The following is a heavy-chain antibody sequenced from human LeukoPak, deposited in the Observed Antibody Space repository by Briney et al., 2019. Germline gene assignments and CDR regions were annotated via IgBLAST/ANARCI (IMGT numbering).Heavy chain of an antibody. J-gene: IGHJ4*02. D-gene: IGHD3-22*01. CDR3: ARRLNYYDSSGADY. V-gene: IGHV5-51*01. CDR2: IFPGDSDT. CDR1: GYRFTAYW. Sequence: GESLKISCKGSGYRFTAYWIGWERQMPGKGLEWMGIIFPGDSDTRYSPSFQGHVTISADKSISTAYLQWSSLKASDTAMYYCARRLNYYDSSGADYWGQGTLVTVSS.